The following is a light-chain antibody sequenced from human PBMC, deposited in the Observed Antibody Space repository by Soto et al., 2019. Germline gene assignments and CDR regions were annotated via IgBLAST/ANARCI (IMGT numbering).Light chain of an antibody. CDR2: GAS. J-gene: IGKJ4*01. Sequence: EIVLTQSPGTLSLSPGGIATLSCRAVQGVGRSHLAFDQQKPDQAPRLLIYGASNRATGIPDRFSGSGSGTEFTLTISSLEPEDFAVYYCQKYDNSPLNFGGGTKVDIK. CDR1: QGVGRSH. V-gene: IGKV3-20*01. CDR3: QKYDNSPLN.